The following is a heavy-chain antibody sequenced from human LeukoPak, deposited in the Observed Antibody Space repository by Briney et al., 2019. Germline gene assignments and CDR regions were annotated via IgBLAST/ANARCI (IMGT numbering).Heavy chain of an antibody. Sequence: GGSLTLSCAASGFTFTNFWMNWVRQTPGKGLMWVSRIQTDGSTRYAEAVKGRFTISRDKAKNTVYLHMNTLSAEDTAIYYCARGLHWNDFNWFDSWGQGTLVTVSS. V-gene: IGHV3-74*01. J-gene: IGHJ5*01. CDR2: IQTDGST. D-gene: IGHD1-1*01. CDR3: ARGLHWNDFNWFDS. CDR1: GFTFTNFW.